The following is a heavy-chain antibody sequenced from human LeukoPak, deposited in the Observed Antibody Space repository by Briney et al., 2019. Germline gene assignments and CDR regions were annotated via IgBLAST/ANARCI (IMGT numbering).Heavy chain of an antibody. CDR2: ISYDGSNK. CDR1: GFTFSSYA. CDR3: ARGDIVIVPAANIHYYYGMDV. Sequence: GGSLRLSCAASGFTFSSYAMHWVRQAPGKGLGWVALISYDGSNKYYADSVQGRFTISRDNSKNTLYLQMNSLRAEDTAVYYCARGDIVIVPAANIHYYYGMDVWGQGTTVTVSS. D-gene: IGHD2-2*01. V-gene: IGHV3-30*04. J-gene: IGHJ6*02.